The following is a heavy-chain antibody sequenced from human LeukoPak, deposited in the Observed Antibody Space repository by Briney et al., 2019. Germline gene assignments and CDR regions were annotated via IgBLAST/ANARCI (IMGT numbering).Heavy chain of an antibody. CDR3: AKTIFGVTHAFDI. Sequence: PGGSLRLSCAASGFTVSSNYMSWVRQAPGKGLEWVSVIYSGGSTYYADSVKGRFTISRDNSKNTLYLQMNSLRAKDTAVYYCAKTIFGVTHAFDIWGQGTLVTVSS. CDR2: IYSGGST. J-gene: IGHJ3*02. V-gene: IGHV3-53*01. D-gene: IGHD3-3*01. CDR1: GFTVSSNY.